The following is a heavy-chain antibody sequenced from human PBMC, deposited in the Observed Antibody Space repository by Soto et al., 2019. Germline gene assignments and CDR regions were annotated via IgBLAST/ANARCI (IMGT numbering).Heavy chain of an antibody. V-gene: IGHV1-2*04. CDR3: ARSPDIVVVVAATFEGAFDI. CDR1: GYTFTGYY. D-gene: IGHD2-15*01. CDR2: INPNSGGT. J-gene: IGHJ3*02. Sequence: VSVKVSCKASGYTFTGYYMHWVRQAPGQGLEWMGWINPNSGGTNYAQKFQGWVTMTRDTSISTAYMELSRLRSDDTAVYYCARSPDIVVVVAATFEGAFDIWGQGTMVTVSS.